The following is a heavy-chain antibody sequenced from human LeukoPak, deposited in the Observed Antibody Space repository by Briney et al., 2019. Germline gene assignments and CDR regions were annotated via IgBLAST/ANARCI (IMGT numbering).Heavy chain of an antibody. Sequence: SETLSLTCAVYGGSFSGYYWSWIRQPPGKGLEWIGEMNHSGSTNYNPSLKSRVTISVDTSKNQFSLKLSSVTAADTAVYYCARAFPDFNIVVVPAAPYYYYYYMDVWGKGTTVTVSS. V-gene: IGHV4-34*01. J-gene: IGHJ6*03. CDR3: ARAFPDFNIVVVPAAPYYYYYYMDV. D-gene: IGHD2-2*01. CDR1: GGSFSGYY. CDR2: MNHSGST.